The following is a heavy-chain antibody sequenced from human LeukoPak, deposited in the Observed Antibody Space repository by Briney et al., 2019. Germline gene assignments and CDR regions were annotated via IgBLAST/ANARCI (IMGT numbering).Heavy chain of an antibody. V-gene: IGHV3-30-3*01. CDR3: AREGVHADSSGYYYDYYFDY. D-gene: IGHD3-22*01. CDR1: GFTFSSYA. CDR2: ISYDGSNK. J-gene: IGHJ4*02. Sequence: GGSLRLSCAASGFTFSSYAMHWVRQAPGKGLEWVAVISYDGSNKYYADSVKGRFTISRDNSKNTLYLQMNSLRAEDTAVYYCAREGVHADSSGYYYDYYFDYWGQGTLVTSPQ.